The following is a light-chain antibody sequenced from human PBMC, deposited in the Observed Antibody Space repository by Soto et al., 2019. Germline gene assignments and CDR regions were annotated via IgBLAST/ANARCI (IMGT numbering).Light chain of an antibody. CDR3: QQYNTYS. J-gene: IGKJ1*01. V-gene: IGKV1-5*01. Sequence: IHMTQSPAALSSSVGDMFSITFRASQTISSWLAWYQQKPGEAPKLLIYDASALPRGVPSRFSGSGSGTKFTLTIASLQPDDFATYYCQQYNTYSFGQGTKVDIK. CDR1: QTISSW. CDR2: DAS.